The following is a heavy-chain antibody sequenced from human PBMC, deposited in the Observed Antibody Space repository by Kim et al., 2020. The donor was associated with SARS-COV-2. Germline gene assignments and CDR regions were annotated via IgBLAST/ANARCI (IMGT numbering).Heavy chain of an antibody. D-gene: IGHD3-22*01. CDR1: GFTCSSYA. Sequence: GGSLRLSCAASGFTCSSYAMSWVRQAPGKGLEWVSAISGSGGSTYYADSVKGRFTISRDNSKNTLYLQMNSLRAEDTAVYYCAKDNINYYDSSGYSNFDYWGQGTLVTVSS. V-gene: IGHV3-23*01. J-gene: IGHJ4*02. CDR2: ISGSGGST. CDR3: AKDNINYYDSSGYSNFDY.